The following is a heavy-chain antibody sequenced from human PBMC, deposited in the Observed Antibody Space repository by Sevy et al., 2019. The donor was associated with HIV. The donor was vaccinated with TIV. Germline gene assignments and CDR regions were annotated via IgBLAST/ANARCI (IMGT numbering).Heavy chain of an antibody. CDR1: GFPFNNAW. V-gene: IGHV3-15*01. Sequence: GGSLRLSCAAFGFPFNNAWMSWVRQAPGKGLEWVGRIKSKTDGGTTDYATPVKGRFTIQRDDSKNTLYLQMNSLKTDDPVVYYCTLEGLYCSGGSCYSEGFDTWGQGTLVTVSS. CDR2: IKSKTDGGTT. D-gene: IGHD2-15*01. CDR3: TLEGLYCSGGSCYSEGFDT. J-gene: IGHJ4*02.